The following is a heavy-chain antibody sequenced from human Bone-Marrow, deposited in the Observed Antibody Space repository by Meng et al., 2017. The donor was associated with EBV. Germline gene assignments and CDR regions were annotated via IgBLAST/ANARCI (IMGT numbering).Heavy chain of an antibody. J-gene: IGHJ5*02. CDR2: IYYSGST. V-gene: IGHV4-59*01. CDR3: ARAYASGSYQGAFDP. Sequence: QVQLQESGPGLVKPSETLSLTCTVSGGSISSYYWSWIRQPPGKGLEGIGYIYYSGSTNYNPSLKSRVTISVDTSKNQFSLKLSSVTAADTAVYYWARAYASGSYQGAFDPWGQGTLVTVSS. D-gene: IGHD1-26*01. CDR1: GGSISSYY.